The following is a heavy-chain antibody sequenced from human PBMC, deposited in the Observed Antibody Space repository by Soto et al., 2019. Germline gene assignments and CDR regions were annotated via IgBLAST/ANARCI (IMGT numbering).Heavy chain of an antibody. CDR2: ISSSGSII. J-gene: IGHJ4*02. D-gene: IGHD3-22*01. V-gene: IGHV3-11*01. Sequence: GGSLRLSCGASGFTLIDYYMSWIRQAPGKGLEWVSYISSSGSIIYYADSVKGRFTISRDNARNSLYLQLNSLRAEDTAVYYCARDQGYYDSSGYFDYWGQGTLVTVSS. CDR1: GFTLIDYY. CDR3: ARDQGYYDSSGYFDY.